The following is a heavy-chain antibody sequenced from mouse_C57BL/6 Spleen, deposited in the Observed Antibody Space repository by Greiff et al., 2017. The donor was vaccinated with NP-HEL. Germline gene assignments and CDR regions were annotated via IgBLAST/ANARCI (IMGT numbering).Heavy chain of an antibody. D-gene: IGHD3-3*01. Sequence: EVNVVESGGGLVKPGGSLKLSCAASGFTFSDYGMHWVRQAPEKGLEWVAYISSGSSTIYYADTVKGRFTISRDNAKNTLFLQMTSLRSEDTAMYYCARWGREGGMDYWGQGTSVTVSS. CDR2: ISSGSSTI. CDR1: GFTFSDYG. CDR3: ARWGREGGMDY. J-gene: IGHJ4*01. V-gene: IGHV5-17*01.